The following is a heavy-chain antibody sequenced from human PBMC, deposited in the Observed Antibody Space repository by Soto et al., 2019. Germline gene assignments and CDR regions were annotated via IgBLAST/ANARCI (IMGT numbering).Heavy chain of an antibody. V-gene: IGHV1-69*02. CDR1: GGTFSSYT. CDR3: VRLRIVDTAMVVGVGIPFGMDV. Sequence: QVQLVQSGAEVKKPGSSVKVSCKASGGTFSSYTISWVRQAPGQGLEWMGRIIPILGIANYAQKFQGRVTITADKSTSTAYMELSSLRSEDTAVYYCVRLRIVDTAMVVGVGIPFGMDVWGQGTTVTVSS. J-gene: IGHJ6*02. CDR2: IIPILGIA. D-gene: IGHD5-18*01.